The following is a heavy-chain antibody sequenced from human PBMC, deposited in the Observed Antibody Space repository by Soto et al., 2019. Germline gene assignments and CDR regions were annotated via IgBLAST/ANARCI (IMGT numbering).Heavy chain of an antibody. Sequence: QVQLVESGGGVVQPGRSLRLSCAASGFTFSSYAMHWVRQAPGKGLEWVAVISYDGSNKYYADSVKGRFTISRDNSKNTLYLQMNSLRAEDTAVYYCARESGSGWADYYYYGMDVWGQRTTVTVSS. V-gene: IGHV3-30-3*01. J-gene: IGHJ6*02. CDR3: ARESGSGWADYYYYGMDV. CDR1: GFTFSSYA. D-gene: IGHD6-19*01. CDR2: ISYDGSNK.